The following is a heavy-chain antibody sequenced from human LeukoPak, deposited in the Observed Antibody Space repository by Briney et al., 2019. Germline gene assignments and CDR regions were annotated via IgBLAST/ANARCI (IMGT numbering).Heavy chain of an antibody. J-gene: IGHJ3*02. D-gene: IGHD7-27*01. CDR2: INPSGGST. Sequence: ASVKVSCKASGYTFTSYYMHWVRQAPGQGLEWMGIINPSGGSTSYAQKFQGRVTMTEDTSTDTAYMELSSLRSEDTAVYYCATAQLGMGAFDIWGQGTMVTVSS. CDR3: ATAQLGMGAFDI. V-gene: IGHV1-46*01. CDR1: GYTFTSYY.